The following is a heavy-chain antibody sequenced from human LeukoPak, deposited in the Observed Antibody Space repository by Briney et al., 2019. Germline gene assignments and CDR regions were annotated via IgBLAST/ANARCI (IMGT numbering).Heavy chain of an antibody. CDR2: IYDSGST. J-gene: IGHJ6*02. Sequence: SETLSLTCTVSGGSIGSYYWSWIRQPPGKGLEWVGYIYDSGSTNYNPSLKSRVTISVATSKYQFSLKLTSVTAADTAVYYCARDRGGYSYEGYYGIDVWGQGTTFTVSS. D-gene: IGHD5-18*01. CDR3: ARDRGGYSYEGYYGIDV. V-gene: IGHV4-59*01. CDR1: GGSIGSYY.